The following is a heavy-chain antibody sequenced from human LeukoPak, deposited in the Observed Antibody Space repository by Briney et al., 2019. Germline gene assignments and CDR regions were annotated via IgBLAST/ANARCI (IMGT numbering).Heavy chain of an antibody. D-gene: IGHD6-13*01. V-gene: IGHV4-34*01. CDR1: GESFSGYX. J-gene: IGHJ4*02. CDR2: VNHSGST. Sequence: SETLSLTCAVYGESFSGYXXXXXXXXXXXXXXXXGEVNHSGSTNYNPSLKSRVTISVDTSKNQFSLKLSSVTAADTAVYYCARGGPGQQLVLVYWGQGTLVTVSS. CDR3: ARGGPGQQLVLVY.